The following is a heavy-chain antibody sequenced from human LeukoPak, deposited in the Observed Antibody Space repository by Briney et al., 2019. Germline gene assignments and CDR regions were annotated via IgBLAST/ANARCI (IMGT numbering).Heavy chain of an antibody. J-gene: IGHJ4*02. D-gene: IGHD2-2*01. V-gene: IGHV3-48*01. CDR2: ISSSSSTI. CDR3: ARGFVVVPAANGY. CDR1: GFTFSSYS. Sequence: GGSLRLSCAASGFTFSSYSMNWVRQAPGKGLEWVSYISSSSSTIYYADSVKGRFTISRDNAKNSLYLQMNSLRAEDTAVYYCARGFVVVPAANGYWGRGTLVTVSS.